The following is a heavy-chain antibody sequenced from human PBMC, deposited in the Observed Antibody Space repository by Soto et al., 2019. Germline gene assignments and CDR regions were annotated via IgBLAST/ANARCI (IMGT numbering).Heavy chain of an antibody. Sequence: GGSLRLSCAASGFTFSSYSMNWVRQAPGKGLEWVSYISSSSSTIYYADSVKGRFTISRDNAKNSLYLQMNSLRDEDTAVYYCARGMEQLVRHDAFDIWGQGTMVTVSS. CDR2: ISSSSSTI. V-gene: IGHV3-48*02. D-gene: IGHD6-13*01. J-gene: IGHJ3*02. CDR3: ARGMEQLVRHDAFDI. CDR1: GFTFSSYS.